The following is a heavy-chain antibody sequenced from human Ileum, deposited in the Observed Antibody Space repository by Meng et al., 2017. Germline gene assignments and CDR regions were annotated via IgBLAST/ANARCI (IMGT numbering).Heavy chain of an antibody. V-gene: IGHV1-69*05. J-gene: IGHJ4*02. D-gene: IGHD3-22*01. CDR3: ARTYDSPAFFDY. CDR1: GGTFSSYA. CDR2: IIPIFGTA. Sequence: SVKVSCKASGGTFSSYAISWVRQAPGQGLEWMGGIIPIFGTANYAQKFQGRVTITTDESTSTAYMELSSLRSEDTAVYYCARTYDSPAFFDYWGQGTLVTAPQ.